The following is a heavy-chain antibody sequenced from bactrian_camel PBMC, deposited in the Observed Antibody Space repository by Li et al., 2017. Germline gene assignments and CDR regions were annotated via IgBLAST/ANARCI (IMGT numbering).Heavy chain of an antibody. Sequence: VQLVESGGALVQPGGSLRLSCAASGLTFSSFDMAWVRQAPGKGLERVSSINEGGDTTNYADSVRGRFTISRDNAKNTVYLQMNSLKSEDTALYYCATQLDWFWDYWGQGTQVTVS. D-gene: IGHD7*01. CDR3: ATQLDWFWDY. CDR1: GLTFSSFD. V-gene: IGHV3S40*01. CDR2: INEGGDTT. J-gene: IGHJ4*01.